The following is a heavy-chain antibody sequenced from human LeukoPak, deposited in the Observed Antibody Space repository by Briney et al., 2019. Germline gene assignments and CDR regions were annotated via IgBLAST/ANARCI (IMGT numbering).Heavy chain of an antibody. CDR1: GFSFSSYT. CDR2: ISGGGDTT. D-gene: IGHD3-22*01. Sequence: GGSLRLSCSASGFSFSSYTMTWVRQAPGKGPEWVSIISGGGDTTFYTDSVKGRFTISRDNAKNTLNLQMNSLRAEDTAVYYCARDLGQYYDTSDNWFDPWGQGTLVTVFS. CDR3: ARDLGQYYDTSDNWFDP. J-gene: IGHJ5*02. V-gene: IGHV3-23*01.